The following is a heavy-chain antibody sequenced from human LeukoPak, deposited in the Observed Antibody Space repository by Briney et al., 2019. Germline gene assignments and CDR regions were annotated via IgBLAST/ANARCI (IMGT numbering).Heavy chain of an antibody. V-gene: IGHV3-74*01. Sequence: PGGSLRLSCAASGFTFSDYWMHWVRQVPGKGLVWVSHINTDGTITSYADSVKGRFTISRDNAKNTLYLQMNSLRAEKDTGVYYCTRSLATKYWGQGTLVIVSS. CDR1: GFTFSDYW. D-gene: IGHD5-24*01. J-gene: IGHJ4*02. CDR2: INTDGTIT. CDR3: TRSLATKY.